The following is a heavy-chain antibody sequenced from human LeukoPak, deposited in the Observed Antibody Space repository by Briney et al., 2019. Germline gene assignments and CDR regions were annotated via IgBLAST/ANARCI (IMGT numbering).Heavy chain of an antibody. CDR1: GGSISSGDYY. D-gene: IGHD2-8*02. Sequence: PSETLSLTCTVSGGSISSGDYYWSWIRQPPGKGLEWIGYIYYSGSTYYNPSLKSRVTISVDRSKNQFSLKLSSVTAADTAVYYCARSPYWSKYYYYMDVWGKGTTVTVSS. CDR3: ARSPYWSKYYYYMDV. V-gene: IGHV4-30-4*01. CDR2: IYYSGST. J-gene: IGHJ6*03.